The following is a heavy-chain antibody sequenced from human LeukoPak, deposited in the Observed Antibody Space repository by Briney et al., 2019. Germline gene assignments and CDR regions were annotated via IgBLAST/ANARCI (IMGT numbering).Heavy chain of an antibody. CDR3: ARASSYDILTGPRASWFDP. D-gene: IGHD3-9*01. J-gene: IGHJ5*02. CDR2: INPSGGST. Sequence: ASVKVSCKASGYTFTSYYMHWVRQAPGQGLEWMGIINPSGGSTSYAQKFQGRVTMTRDTSTSTVYMELSSLRSEDTAVYYCARASSYDILTGPRASWFDPWGQGTLVTVSS. CDR1: GYTFTSYY. V-gene: IGHV1-46*01.